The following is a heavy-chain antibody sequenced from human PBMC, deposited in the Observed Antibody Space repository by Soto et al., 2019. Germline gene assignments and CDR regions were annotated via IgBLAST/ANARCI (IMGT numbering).Heavy chain of an antibody. CDR3: ARLYGGWLRRDVWFDT. J-gene: IGHJ5*02. CDR1: GYTFTSYG. D-gene: IGHD5-12*01. V-gene: IGHV1-18*01. CDR2: ISAYNGNT. Sequence: ASVKVSCKASGYTFTSYGISWVRQAPGQGLEWMGWISAYNGNTNYAQKLQGRVTMTTDTSTSTAYMELRSLRSDDTAVYYCARLYGGWLRRDVWFDTWGQGTLVTVSS.